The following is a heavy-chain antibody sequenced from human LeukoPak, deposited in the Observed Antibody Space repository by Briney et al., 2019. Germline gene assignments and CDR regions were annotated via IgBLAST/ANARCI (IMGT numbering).Heavy chain of an antibody. CDR1: GFTFDDYA. V-gene: IGHV3-9*01. Sequence: GGPLRLSCAASGFTFDDYAMHWVRQAPGKGLEWVSGISWNSGSIGYADSVKGRFTISRDNAKNSLYLQMNSLRAEDTALYYCAKERVSSGMMEGVLHMWGQGTTVSVSS. CDR2: ISWNSGSI. CDR3: AKERVSSGMMEGVLHM. J-gene: IGHJ3*02. D-gene: IGHD2-8*01.